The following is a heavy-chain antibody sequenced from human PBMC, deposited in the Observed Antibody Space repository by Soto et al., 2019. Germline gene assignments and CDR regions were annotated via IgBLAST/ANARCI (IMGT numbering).Heavy chain of an antibody. Sequence: TETLSLTCTVSGGSVSGYYWSWIRQPPGKGLEWIGYNFYAGTTLYAPSLKSRVTTSVDTSKNQFYLKLSSVTAADTAIYYCARHYVIARLQNGMGVWGQGTMVTVS. CDR3: ARHYVIARLQNGMGV. V-gene: IGHV4-59*02. CDR2: NFYAGTT. J-gene: IGHJ6*02. CDR1: GGSVSGYY. D-gene: IGHD2-21*01.